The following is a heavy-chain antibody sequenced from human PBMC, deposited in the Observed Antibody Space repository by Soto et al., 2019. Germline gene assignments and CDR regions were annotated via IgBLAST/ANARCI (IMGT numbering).Heavy chain of an antibody. CDR3: ARGELSGGDCSPPSCYYYYGMDV. CDR1: GGSISSGGYY. J-gene: IGHJ6*02. V-gene: IGHV4-31*03. D-gene: IGHD2-21*02. Sequence: QVQLQESGPGLVKPSQTLSLTCTVSGGSISSGGYYWSWIRQHPGKGLEWIGYIYYSGSTYYNPSLKSRVTISVDTSKNQFSLKLSSVTAAHTAVYYCARGELSGGDCSPPSCYYYYGMDVWGQGTTVTVSS. CDR2: IYYSGST.